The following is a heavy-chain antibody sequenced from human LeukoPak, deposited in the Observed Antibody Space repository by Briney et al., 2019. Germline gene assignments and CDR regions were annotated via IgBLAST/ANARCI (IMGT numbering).Heavy chain of an antibody. J-gene: IGHJ6*02. CDR1: GYTFTSYA. CDR2: INTNTGNP. D-gene: IGHD6-13*01. V-gene: IGHV7-4-1*02. CDR3: ARDSSPGIAAAGKGYYYYYGMDV. Sequence: ASVKVSCKASGYTFTSYAMNWVRQAPGQGLEWMGWINTNTGNPTYAQGFTGRFVFSLDTSVSTAYLQISSLKAEDTAVYYCARDSSPGIAAAGKGYYYYYGMDVWGQGTTVTVPS.